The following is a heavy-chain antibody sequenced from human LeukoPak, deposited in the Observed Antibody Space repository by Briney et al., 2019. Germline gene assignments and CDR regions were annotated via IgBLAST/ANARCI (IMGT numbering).Heavy chain of an antibody. V-gene: IGHV1-24*01. D-gene: IGHD1-7*01. CDR3: ATAYNWNSKGDYYYYYMDV. CDR1: GYTLTELS. CDR2: FDPEDGET. J-gene: IGHJ6*03. Sequence: GASVKVSCKVSGYTLTELSMHWVRQAPGKGLEWMGGFDPEDGETIYAQKFQGRVTMTEDTSTDTAYMELSSLRSEDTAVYYCATAYNWNSKGDYYYYYMDVWGKGTTVTVSS.